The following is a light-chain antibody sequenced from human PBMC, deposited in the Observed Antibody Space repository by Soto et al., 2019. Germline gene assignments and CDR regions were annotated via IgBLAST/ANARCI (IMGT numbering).Light chain of an antibody. CDR1: QGISNY. Sequence: IQMTHSPSSLSASVGDRVTIPCRASQGISNYLAWYQQKPGEAPKLLIYAASTLQSGVPSRFSGSGSGTDFTLTISSLQPEDFATYYCQQSYIAPLTFGGGTKVDIK. J-gene: IGKJ4*01. CDR3: QQSYIAPLT. V-gene: IGKV1-39*01. CDR2: AAS.